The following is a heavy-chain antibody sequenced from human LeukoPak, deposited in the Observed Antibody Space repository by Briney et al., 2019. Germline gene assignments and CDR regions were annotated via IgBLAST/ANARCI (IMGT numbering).Heavy chain of an antibody. J-gene: IGHJ6*02. CDR3: ARDDIVVVPAAIPGAYYYYGMDV. D-gene: IGHD2-2*02. V-gene: IGHV3-30-3*01. Sequence: PGGSLRLSCAASGFTFSSYAMHWVRQAPGKGLEWVAVISYDGSNKYYADSVKGRFTISRDNSKNTLYLQMNSLRAEDTAVYYCARDDIVVVPAAIPGAYYYYGMDVWGQGTTVTVSS. CDR1: GFTFSSYA. CDR2: ISYDGSNK.